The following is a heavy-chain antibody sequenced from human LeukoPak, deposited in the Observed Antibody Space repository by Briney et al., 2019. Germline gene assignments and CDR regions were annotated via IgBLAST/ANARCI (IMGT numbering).Heavy chain of an antibody. Sequence: GGSLRLSCEASGFSFSSYWMTWVRQAPGKGLEWVANIKQDGSEKYYVDSVRGRFIISRDNAKMSVYLQMNSLRAEDTAVYYCAREDYYGSGNYVAWGDAFDVWGQGTTVTVSS. D-gene: IGHD3-10*01. V-gene: IGHV3-7*01. CDR1: GFSFSSYW. CDR2: IKQDGSEK. CDR3: AREDYYGSGNYVAWGDAFDV. J-gene: IGHJ3*01.